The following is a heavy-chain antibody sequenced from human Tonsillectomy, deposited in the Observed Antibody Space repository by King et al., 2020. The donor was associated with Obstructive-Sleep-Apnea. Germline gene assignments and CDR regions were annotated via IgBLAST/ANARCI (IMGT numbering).Heavy chain of an antibody. J-gene: IGHJ6*02. CDR3: ARDDPVITVTTKVYYYYGMDV. CDR2: IIPIFGTA. V-gene: IGHV1-69*01. D-gene: IGHD4-11*01. Sequence: VQLVQSGAEVKKPGSSVKVSCKASGGTFSSYAISWVRQAPGQGLEWMGGIIPIFGTANYAQKFQGRVTITADESTSTAYMELCSLRSEDTAVYYCARDDPVITVTTKVYYYYGMDVWGQGTTVTVSS. CDR1: GGTFSSYA.